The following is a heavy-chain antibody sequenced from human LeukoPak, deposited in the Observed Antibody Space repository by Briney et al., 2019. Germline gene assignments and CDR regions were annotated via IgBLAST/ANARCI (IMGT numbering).Heavy chain of an antibody. Sequence: ESGPTLVNPTQTLTLTCTFSGFSLSTSGMCVSWIRQPPGKALEWLARIDWDDDRYYSTSLKTRLTISKDPSKNQVVLTMTNMDPVDTATYYCARASYDYGGNDFDYGGQGTLVTVSS. V-gene: IGHV2-70*11. CDR1: GFSLSTSGMC. J-gene: IGHJ4*02. CDR3: ARASYDYGGNDFDY. D-gene: IGHD4-23*01. CDR2: IDWDDDR.